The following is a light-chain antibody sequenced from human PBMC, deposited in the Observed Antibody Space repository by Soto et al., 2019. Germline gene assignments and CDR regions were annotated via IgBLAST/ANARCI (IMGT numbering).Light chain of an antibody. V-gene: IGKV2D-29*01. Sequence: DIVMTQTPLSLSVTPGQPASISCKSSQSLLHSDGKTYLYWYLQKPGQPPQLLIYEVTDRFSEVPDRYGGNGTKTDFTQKISRVEVGDVGVYYCMQSIQLPLSFGGGTKVEIK. CDR2: EVT. CDR1: QSLLHSDGKTY. J-gene: IGKJ4*01. CDR3: MQSIQLPLS.